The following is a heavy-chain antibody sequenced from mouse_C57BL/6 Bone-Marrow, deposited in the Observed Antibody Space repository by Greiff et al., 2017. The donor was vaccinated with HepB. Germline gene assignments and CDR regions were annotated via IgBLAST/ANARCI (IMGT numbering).Heavy chain of an antibody. J-gene: IGHJ4*01. CDR2: IDPSDSYT. Sequence: QVQLQQPGAELVRPGTSVKLSCKASGYTFTSYWMHWVKQRPGQGLEWIGVIDPSDSYTNYNQKFKGKATLTADTSSSTAYMQLSSLTSEDSAVYYCARRHYGSSYYAMDYWGQGTSVTVSS. CDR3: ARRHYGSSYYAMDY. D-gene: IGHD1-1*01. V-gene: IGHV1-59*01. CDR1: GYTFTSYW.